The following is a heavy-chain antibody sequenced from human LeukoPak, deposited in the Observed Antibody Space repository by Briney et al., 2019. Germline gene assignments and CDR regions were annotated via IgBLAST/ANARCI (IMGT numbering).Heavy chain of an antibody. D-gene: IGHD6-13*01. CDR3: ARGASSWAHCYYYYREV. CDR2: ISSSSSNI. V-gene: IGHV3-21*05. J-gene: IGHJ6*03. Sequence: GGSLRLSCAASGFTFSSYSMNWVRQAPGKGLEWVSYISSSSSNIYYAHSVKGRFTISRDNAKNSLYLQMNRLRGEDKAVYFCARGASSWAHCYYYYREVGREGTALPV. CDR1: GFTFSSYS.